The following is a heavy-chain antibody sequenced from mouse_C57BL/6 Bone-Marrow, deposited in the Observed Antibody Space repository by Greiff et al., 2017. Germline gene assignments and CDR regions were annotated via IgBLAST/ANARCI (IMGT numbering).Heavy chain of an antibody. CDR3: ARNTGGLYAMDY. Sequence: EVQLQQSGPVLVKPGASVKMSCKASGYTFTDYYMNWVKQSHGKSLEWIGVINPYNGGTSSNKKFKGKATLTVDKYSIPAYMELNILTSEDSAVYYCARNTGGLYAMDYWGQGTSVTVSS. D-gene: IGHD1-1*01. CDR1: GYTFTDYY. CDR2: INPYNGGT. J-gene: IGHJ4*01. V-gene: IGHV1-19*01.